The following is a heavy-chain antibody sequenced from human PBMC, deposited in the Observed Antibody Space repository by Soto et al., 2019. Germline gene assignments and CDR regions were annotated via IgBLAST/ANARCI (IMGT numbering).Heavy chain of an antibody. Sequence: GPTLVNPTQTLTLTCTFSGFSLRNSGMRVSWIRQPPGKALEWLARIDWDDDKFYSTSLKTRLTISKDTSKNQVVLTMTNMDPVDTATYFCAKTGTDGSWFDPWGQGTLVTVSS. CDR2: IDWDDDK. V-gene: IGHV2-70*04. CDR3: AKTGTDGSWFDP. J-gene: IGHJ5*02. CDR1: GFSLRNSGMR. D-gene: IGHD1-1*01.